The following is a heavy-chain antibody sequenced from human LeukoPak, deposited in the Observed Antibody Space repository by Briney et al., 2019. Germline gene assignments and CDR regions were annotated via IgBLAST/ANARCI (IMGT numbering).Heavy chain of an antibody. CDR1: GFTFSDYY. Sequence: PGGSLRLSCAASGFTFSDYYMSWIRQAPGKGLEWVSYISSSSSYTNYADSVKGRFTISRDNAKNSLYLQMNSLRAEDTAVYYCAKVTDHYGSGSSHWGQGTLVTVSS. CDR3: AKVTDHYGSGSSH. D-gene: IGHD3-10*01. J-gene: IGHJ4*02. CDR2: ISSSSSYT. V-gene: IGHV3-11*05.